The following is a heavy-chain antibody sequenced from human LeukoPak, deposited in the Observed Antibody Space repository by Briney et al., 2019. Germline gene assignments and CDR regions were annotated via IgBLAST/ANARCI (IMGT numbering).Heavy chain of an antibody. CDR2: IKPKTDGETT. Sequence: GGSLRPSCAASGFTFSSFAMSWVRQAPGKGLEWVGRIKPKTDGETTEYAAPVKDRFSISRDDSKSMMYLQMNSLKTEDTAVYYCITPLPYSAQGGQGTLVTVSS. CDR3: ITPLPYSAQ. CDR1: GFTFSSFA. V-gene: IGHV3-15*01. D-gene: IGHD2-21*01. J-gene: IGHJ4*02.